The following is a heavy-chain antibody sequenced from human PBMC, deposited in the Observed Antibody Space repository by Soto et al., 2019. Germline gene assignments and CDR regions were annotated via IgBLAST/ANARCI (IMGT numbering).Heavy chain of an antibody. J-gene: IGHJ4*02. V-gene: IGHV3-53*01. CDR2: IYSDGST. Sequence: EVQLVESGGGLIQPGGSLRLSCAASGFTVSRNYMSWVRQAPGKGLEWVSVIYSDGSTYYADSVKGRFTISRDNSKNTLYLQMNSLRAEDTAVYYCARDPRPYYYDGGLWGQGTLVTVSS. CDR3: ARDPRPYYYDGGL. CDR1: GFTVSRNY. D-gene: IGHD3-22*01.